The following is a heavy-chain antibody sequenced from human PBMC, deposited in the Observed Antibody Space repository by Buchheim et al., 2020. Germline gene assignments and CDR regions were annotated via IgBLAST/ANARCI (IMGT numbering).Heavy chain of an antibody. CDR3: ARPTAVTEYYFYAMDV. D-gene: IGHD6-19*01. Sequence: QMQLVESGGGVVQPGTSLRLSCEASGFTFRTYAMHWVRQAPGKGLQWVGVILYDGSNEYYADYVQGRFTISRDNSKNTLYLQMNSLRAEDTAVYYCARPTAVTEYYFYAMDVWGQGT. J-gene: IGHJ6*02. CDR1: GFTFRTYA. V-gene: IGHV3-30-3*01. CDR2: ILYDGSNE.